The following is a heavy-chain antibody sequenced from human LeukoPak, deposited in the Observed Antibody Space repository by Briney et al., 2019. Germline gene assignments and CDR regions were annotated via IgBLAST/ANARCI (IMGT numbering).Heavy chain of an antibody. Sequence: ASVKVSCTASGYTFTGYYMHWVRQAPGQGLEWMGWINPNSGGTNYAQKFQGRVTMTRDTSISTAYMELSRLRSDDTAVYYCARDGGSGSYPTSFDYWGQGTLVTVSS. CDR2: INPNSGGT. V-gene: IGHV1-2*02. CDR3: ARDGGSGSYPTSFDY. CDR1: GYTFTGYY. D-gene: IGHD3-10*01. J-gene: IGHJ4*02.